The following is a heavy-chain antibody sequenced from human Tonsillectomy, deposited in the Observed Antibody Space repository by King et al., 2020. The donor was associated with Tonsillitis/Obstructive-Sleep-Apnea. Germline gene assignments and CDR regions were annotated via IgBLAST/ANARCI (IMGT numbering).Heavy chain of an antibody. J-gene: IGHJ4*02. D-gene: IGHD2-2*01. CDR2: ISYDGSNK. CDR3: AKGRRSTSCYFDY. V-gene: IGHV3-30*18. Sequence: QLVQSGGGVVQPGMSLRLSCAASGFTFSSYGMHWVRQAPGKGLEWVAVISYDGSNKYYADSVKGRFTISRDNSKNTLYLQMNSLRAEDTAVYYCAKGRRSTSCYFDYWGQGTLVTVSS. CDR1: GFTFSSYG.